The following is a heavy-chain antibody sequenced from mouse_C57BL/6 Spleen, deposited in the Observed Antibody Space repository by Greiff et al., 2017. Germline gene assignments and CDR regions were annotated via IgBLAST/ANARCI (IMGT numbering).Heavy chain of an antibody. CDR1: GFSLSTFGMG. V-gene: IGHV8-8*01. CDR2: IWWDDDK. D-gene: IGHD2-10*01. CDR3: ARIAGGLLLYYYAMDY. Sequence: QVTLKESGPGILQPSQTLSLTCSFSGFSLSTFGMGVGWIRQPSGKGLEWLAHIWWDDDKYYNPALKSRLTISKDASKNQVFLKIANVDTADTATYYCARIAGGLLLYYYAMDYWGQGTSVTVSS. J-gene: IGHJ4*01.